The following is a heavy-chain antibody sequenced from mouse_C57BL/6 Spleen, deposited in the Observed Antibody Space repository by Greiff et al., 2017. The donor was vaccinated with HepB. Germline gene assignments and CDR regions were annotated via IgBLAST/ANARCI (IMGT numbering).Heavy chain of an antibody. V-gene: IGHV3-1*01. J-gene: IGHJ3*01. D-gene: IGHD2-4*01. Sequence: EVQLQESGPGMVKPSQSLSLTCTVPGYSITSGYDWHWIRHFPGNKLEWMGYISYSGSTNYNPSLKSRISITHDTSKNHFFLKLNSVTTEDTATYYCARDDSSWFAYWGQGTLVTVSA. CDR2: ISYSGST. CDR3: ARDDSSWFAY. CDR1: GYSITSGYD.